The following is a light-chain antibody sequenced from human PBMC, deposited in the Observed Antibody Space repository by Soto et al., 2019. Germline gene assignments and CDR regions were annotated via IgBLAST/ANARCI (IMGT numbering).Light chain of an antibody. CDR3: SSYTSSSTEV. Sequence: QSVLTQPASVSGSPGQSIAISCTGTSSDVGAYIYVSWYQHHPGKAPKLILYDVSARPSGVSERFSGSKSGNTASLTISGLQPEDEADYYCSSYTSSSTEVFGTGTKLTVL. CDR2: DVS. J-gene: IGLJ1*01. V-gene: IGLV2-14*03. CDR1: SSDVGAYIY.